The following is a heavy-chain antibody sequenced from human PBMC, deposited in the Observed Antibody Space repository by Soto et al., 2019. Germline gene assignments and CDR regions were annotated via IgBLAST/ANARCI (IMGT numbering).Heavy chain of an antibody. J-gene: IGHJ6*02. D-gene: IGHD3-10*01. CDR1: GGTFSSYA. V-gene: IGHV1-69*01. Sequence: QVQLVQSGAEVKKPGSSVKVSCKASGGTFSSYAISWVRQAPGQGLEWMGGIIPILGTANYAQKFQGRVTITADESTSTAYMELSSLRAEDTAVYYCARDHITMVRVADFWYYYYGMDVWGQGTTVTVSS. CDR2: IIPILGTA. CDR3: ARDHITMVRVADFWYYYYGMDV.